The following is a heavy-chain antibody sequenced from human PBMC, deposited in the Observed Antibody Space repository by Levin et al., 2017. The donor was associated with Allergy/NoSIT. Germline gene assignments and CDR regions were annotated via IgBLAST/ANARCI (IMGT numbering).Heavy chain of an antibody. CDR1: GGSFSGYY. CDR2: IKHSGST. J-gene: IGHJ5*02. CDR3: ARERPRGAMVRGVMLADWFDP. D-gene: IGHD3-10*01. Sequence: SETLSLTCAVYGGSFSGYYWSWIRQPPGKGLEWIGEIKHSGSTNYNPSLKSRVTISVDTSKNQFSLKLSSVTAADTAVYYCARERPRGAMVRGVMLADWFDPWGQGTLVTVSS. V-gene: IGHV4-34*01.